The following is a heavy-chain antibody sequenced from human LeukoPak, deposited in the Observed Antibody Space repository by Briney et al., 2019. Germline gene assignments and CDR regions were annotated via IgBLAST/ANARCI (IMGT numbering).Heavy chain of an antibody. J-gene: IGHJ4*02. V-gene: IGHV3-74*01. CDR3: ARDVYAAFDY. D-gene: IGHD2/OR15-2a*01. CDR1: GFTFSSYW. CDR2: ISTDGSTI. Sequence: PGGSLRLSCAASGFTFSSYWMHWVRQAPGKGLAWVSRISTDGSTISHADSVKGRFTITRDNAKDTLYLQMNSLRAEDTAVYYCARDVYAAFDYWGQGTLVTVSS.